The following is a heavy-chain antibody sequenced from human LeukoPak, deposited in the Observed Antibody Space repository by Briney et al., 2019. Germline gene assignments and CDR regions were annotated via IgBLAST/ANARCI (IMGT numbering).Heavy chain of an antibody. CDR1: GFTFSSYA. D-gene: IGHD3-10*01. CDR2: ISGSGGST. J-gene: IGHJ4*02. V-gene: IGHV3-23*01. Sequence: GGSLRLSCAASGFTFSSYAMSWVRQAPGKGLEWVSAISGSGGSTYYADSVKGRFTISRDNSKNTLYLQMNSLRAEDTAVYYCARGVVLLWFGESSPSDYWGQGTLVTVSS. CDR3: ARGVVLLWFGESSPSDY.